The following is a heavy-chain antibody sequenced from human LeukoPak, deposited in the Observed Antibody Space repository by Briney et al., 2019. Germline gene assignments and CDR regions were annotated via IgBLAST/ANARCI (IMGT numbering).Heavy chain of an antibody. CDR2: ISGSGGST. V-gene: IGHV3-23*01. CDR1: GFTFSNYA. D-gene: IGHD6-19*01. Sequence: PGGSLRLSCAASGFTFSNYAMSWVRQAPGKGLEWVSAISGSGGSTYYADSVKGRFTISRDNSKNTLYLQMNSLRAEDTAVYHCAKDSKAVAGTRYFQHWGQGTLVTVSS. CDR3: AKDSKAVAGTRYFQH. J-gene: IGHJ1*01.